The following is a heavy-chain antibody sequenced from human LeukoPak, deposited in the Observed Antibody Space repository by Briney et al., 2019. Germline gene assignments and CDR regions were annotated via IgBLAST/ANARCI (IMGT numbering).Heavy chain of an antibody. CDR2: IGDSGGGT. D-gene: IGHD1-26*01. CDR1: GFTFAGYA. V-gene: IGHV3-23*01. Sequence: PGGPLRLSCAASGFTFAGYAMSWVRQAPGKGLEWVSAIGDSGGGTYYADSVKGRFTISRDNSKNTLYLQMNGLRAEDTAVYYCASTPYSSGSYFDYWGQGTLVTVSS. J-gene: IGHJ4*02. CDR3: ASTPYSSGSYFDY.